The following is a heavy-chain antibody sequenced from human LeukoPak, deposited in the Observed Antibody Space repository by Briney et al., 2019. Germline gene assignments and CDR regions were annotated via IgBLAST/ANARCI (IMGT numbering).Heavy chain of an antibody. CDR1: GGSISSGSYY. D-gene: IGHD5-12*01. CDR2: IYTSGST. J-gene: IGHJ4*02. CDR3: AREGQKWLRVDY. Sequence: SETLFLTCTVSGGSISSGSYYWRWIRQPAGKGLEWIGRIYTSGSTNYNPSLKSRVTISVDTSKNQFSLKLSSVTAADTAVYYCAREGQKWLRVDYWGQGTLVTVSS. V-gene: IGHV4-61*02.